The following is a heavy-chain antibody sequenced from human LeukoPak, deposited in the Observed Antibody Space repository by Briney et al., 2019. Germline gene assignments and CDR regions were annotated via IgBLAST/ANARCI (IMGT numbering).Heavy chain of an antibody. CDR3: VRDGPYGSGSYYNINWFGP. V-gene: IGHV1-2*02. Sequence: ASVKVSCKASGYTSTGYYMHWVRQAPGQGLEWMGWINPNSGGTNYAQKFQGRVTMTRDTSISTAYMELSRLRSDDTAVYYCVRDGPYGSGSYYNINWFGPWGQGTLVTVSS. J-gene: IGHJ5*02. CDR2: INPNSGGT. D-gene: IGHD3-10*01. CDR1: GYTSTGYY.